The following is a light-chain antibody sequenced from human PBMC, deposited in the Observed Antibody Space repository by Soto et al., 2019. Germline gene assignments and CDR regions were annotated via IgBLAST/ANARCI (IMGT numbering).Light chain of an antibody. CDR1: QSVYSN. V-gene: IGKV3-15*01. CDR2: GTF. J-gene: IGKJ4*01. CDR3: QQYNKWPLT. Sequence: EIVMTQSPATLSVSPGERVTLSCRASQSVYSNLAWYQQKPGQAPRLLIHGTFTRATGIPARFSGSGSGTEFTLTISSLQSEDFAVYYCQQYNKWPLTFGGGTKVEIK.